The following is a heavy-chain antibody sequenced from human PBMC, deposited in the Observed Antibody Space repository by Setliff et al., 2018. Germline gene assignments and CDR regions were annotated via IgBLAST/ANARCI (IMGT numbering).Heavy chain of an antibody. CDR3: ARAAGSRKYNFWSGYQP. CDR2: INHSGST. V-gene: IGHV4-34*01. D-gene: IGHD3-3*01. Sequence: NPSETLSLTCAVYGGSFSGYYWSWIRQPPGKGLEWIGEINHSGSTNYNPSLKSRVTISVDTSKKQFSLKLSSVTAADTAVYYCARAAGSRKYNFWSGYQPWGQGTLVTVSS. CDR1: GGSFSGYY. J-gene: IGHJ4*02.